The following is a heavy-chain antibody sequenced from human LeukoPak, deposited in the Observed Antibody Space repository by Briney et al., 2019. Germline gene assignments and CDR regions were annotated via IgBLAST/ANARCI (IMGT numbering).Heavy chain of an antibody. D-gene: IGHD6-13*01. Sequence: ASVKVSCKASGYTFTSYGISWVRQAPGQGFEWMGWISAYNGNTNYAQKLQGRVTMTTDTSTSTAYMELRSLRSDDTAVYYCARGTKYSSSWYGFDYWGQGTLVTVSS. CDR3: ARGTKYSSSWYGFDY. V-gene: IGHV1-18*01. CDR2: ISAYNGNT. CDR1: GYTFTSYG. J-gene: IGHJ4*02.